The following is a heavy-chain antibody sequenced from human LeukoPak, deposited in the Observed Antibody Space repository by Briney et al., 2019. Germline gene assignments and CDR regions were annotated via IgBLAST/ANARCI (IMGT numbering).Heavy chain of an antibody. CDR3: ARSLIDYGGSYDAFDI. V-gene: IGHV1-69*13. D-gene: IGHD4-23*01. CDR2: ITPIFGTA. J-gene: IGHJ3*02. Sequence: SVKVSCKASGGTFSTYAISWVRQAPGQGLEGMGGITPIFGTAHYSQKFQGRVTITADQSTSTAYIELSSLRSEDTAVYYCARSLIDYGGSYDAFDIWGQGTMVTISS. CDR1: GGTFSTYA.